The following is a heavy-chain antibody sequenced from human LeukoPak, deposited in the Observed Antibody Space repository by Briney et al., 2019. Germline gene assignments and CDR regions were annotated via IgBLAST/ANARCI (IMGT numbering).Heavy chain of an antibody. CDR2: IYYSGGT. J-gene: IGHJ6*03. Sequence: PSETLSLTCTVSGGSISSYYWSWIRQPPGKGLEWIGYIYYSGGTNYNPSLKSRVTISVDTSKNQFSLKLSSVTVADTAVYYCARDSGGYLRYYYYYMDVWGKGTTVTVSS. CDR1: GGSISSYY. V-gene: IGHV4-59*01. D-gene: IGHD1-26*01. CDR3: ARDSGGYLRYYYYYMDV.